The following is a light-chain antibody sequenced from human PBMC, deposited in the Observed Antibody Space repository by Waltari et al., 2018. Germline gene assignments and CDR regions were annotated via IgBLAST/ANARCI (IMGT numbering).Light chain of an antibody. CDR1: QSVLYSPNNKNY. CDR2: WAS. V-gene: IGKV4-1*01. J-gene: IGKJ1*01. Sequence: DIVMTQSPDSLAVSPGERATINCKSSQSVLYSPNNKNYLSWFQQKQGQPPKLLIYWASTRESGVPDRFSGSGSGTDFTLTISSLQAEDVAVYYCQQYYSTPRTFGQGTKVEIK. CDR3: QQYYSTPRT.